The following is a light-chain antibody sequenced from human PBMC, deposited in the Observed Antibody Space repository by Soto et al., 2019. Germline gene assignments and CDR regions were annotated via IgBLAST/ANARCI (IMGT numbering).Light chain of an antibody. J-gene: IGKJ1*01. CDR1: QSILYNSNNRNY. CDR2: WAS. Sequence: DIVMTQSPDALAVSLCERATINCKSSQSILYNSNNRNYVAWYQQKPGQPPKLLINWASTREPRVPDRFSGSGSGTDFTLTISSLQAEDVAVYYCQQYYTSWWSFGQGTKVDIK. V-gene: IGKV4-1*01. CDR3: QQYYTSWWS.